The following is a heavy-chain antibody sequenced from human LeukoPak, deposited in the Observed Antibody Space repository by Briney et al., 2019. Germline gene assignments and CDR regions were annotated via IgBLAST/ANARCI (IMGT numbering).Heavy chain of an antibody. CDR3: ARHEYSSGWYSDY. CDR2: IYPGDSDT. CDR1: GYRFTSYW. V-gene: IGHV5-51*01. D-gene: IGHD6-19*01. J-gene: IGHJ4*02. Sequence: GESLRISCKGSGYRFTSYWIGWVRQMPGKGLEWMGIIYPGDSDTRYSPSFQGQVTISDDKSISTAYLQWSSLKASDTAMYYCARHEYSSGWYSDYWGQGTLVTVSS.